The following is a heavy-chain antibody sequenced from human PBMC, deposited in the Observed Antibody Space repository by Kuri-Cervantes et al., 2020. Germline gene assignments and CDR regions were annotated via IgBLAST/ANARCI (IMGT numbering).Heavy chain of an antibody. V-gene: IGHV4-34*01. CDR2: IYHSGST. CDR3: ARVGVGLRYMDV. D-gene: IGHD3-16*01. CDR1: GFTFSDYY. J-gene: IGHJ6*03. Sequence: GSLRLSCAASGFTFSDYYMSWIRQAPGKGLEWIGEIYHSGSTNYNPSLKSRVTISVDKSKNQFSLKLSSVTAADTAVYYCARVGVGLRYMDVWGKGTTVTVSS.